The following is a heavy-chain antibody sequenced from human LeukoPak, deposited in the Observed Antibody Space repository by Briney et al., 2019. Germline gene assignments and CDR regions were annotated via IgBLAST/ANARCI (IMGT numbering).Heavy chain of an antibody. Sequence: GGSLRLSCVASGFTLSSYAMSWVRQAPGKGLEWVSAISGSGGSTYYADSVKGRFTISRDNSKNTLYLQMNSLRAEDTAVYYCVKAGSRWLHHFDYWGQGTLVTVSS. CDR2: ISGSGGST. D-gene: IGHD5-24*01. CDR1: GFTLSSYA. CDR3: VKAGSRWLHHFDY. V-gene: IGHV3-23*01. J-gene: IGHJ4*02.